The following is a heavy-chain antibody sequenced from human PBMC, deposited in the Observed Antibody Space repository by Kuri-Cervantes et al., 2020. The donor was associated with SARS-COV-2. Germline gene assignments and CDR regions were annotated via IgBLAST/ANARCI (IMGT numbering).Heavy chain of an antibody. Sequence: SVTVPCKASGGTFSSAIISWVRQAPGQGLEWMGGIMPALGMPNYAQKFRGRVTLTADTSTTTAYLELSGLKTEDTALYYCASDGVAGSLSLDFWGQGTLVTVSS. V-gene: IGHV1-69*10. CDR1: GGTFSSAI. D-gene: IGHD6-19*01. CDR3: ASDGVAGSLSLDF. J-gene: IGHJ4*02. CDR2: IMPALGMP.